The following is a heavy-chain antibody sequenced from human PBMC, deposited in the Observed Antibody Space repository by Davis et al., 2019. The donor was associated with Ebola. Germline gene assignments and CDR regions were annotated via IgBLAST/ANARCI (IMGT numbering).Heavy chain of an antibody. CDR1: GFTFSSYW. D-gene: IGHD6-19*01. Sequence: GESLKISCAASGFTFSSYWMSWVRQAPGKGLEWVAVISYDGSNKYYADSVKGRFTISRDNSKNTLYLQMNSLRAEDTAVYYCAKDRRQWLVDGGDYWGQGTLVTVSS. CDR2: ISYDGSNK. CDR3: AKDRRQWLVDGGDY. J-gene: IGHJ4*02. V-gene: IGHV3-30*18.